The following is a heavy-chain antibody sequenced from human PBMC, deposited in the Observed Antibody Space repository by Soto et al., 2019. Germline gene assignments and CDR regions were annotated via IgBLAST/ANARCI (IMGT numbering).Heavy chain of an antibody. CDR3: ATDCGSPRGFDY. CDR2: IIPIFGTA. Sequence: GASVKVSCKASGGTFSSYAISWVRQAPGQGLEWMGGIIPIFGTANYAQKFQGRVTITADESASTAYMELSSLRSEDTAVYYCATDCGSPRGFDYWGQGTLVTVSS. J-gene: IGHJ4*02. D-gene: IGHD1-26*01. CDR1: GGTFSSYA. V-gene: IGHV1-69*13.